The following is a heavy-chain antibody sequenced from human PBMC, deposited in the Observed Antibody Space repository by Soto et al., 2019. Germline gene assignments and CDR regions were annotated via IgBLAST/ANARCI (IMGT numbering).Heavy chain of an antibody. CDR3: ARSLYYYGSGSYYNGNRPFGY. CDR1: GGSFSGYY. Sequence: SETMSLTCAVYGGSFSGYYWSWIRQPPGKGLEWIGEINHSGSTNYNPPLKSRVTISVDTSKNQFSLKLSSVTAADTAVYYCARSLYYYGSGSYYNGNRPFGYWGQGTLVTVSS. CDR2: INHSGST. V-gene: IGHV4-34*01. D-gene: IGHD3-10*01. J-gene: IGHJ4*02.